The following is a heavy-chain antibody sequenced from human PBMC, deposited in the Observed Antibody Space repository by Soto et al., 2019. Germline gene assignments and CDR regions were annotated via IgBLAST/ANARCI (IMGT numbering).Heavy chain of an antibody. CDR2: IYYSGST. V-gene: IGHV4-39*01. D-gene: IGHD3-22*01. CDR3: ARHHPPAADYYDSSGYYPHFDY. J-gene: IGHJ4*02. Sequence: SETLSLTCTVSGGSISSSSYYWGWIRQPPGKGLEWIGSIYYSGSTYYNPSLKSRVTISVDTSKNHFSLKLSSVTAADTAVYYCARHHPPAADYYDSSGYYPHFDYWGQGTLVTVSS. CDR1: GGSISSSSYY.